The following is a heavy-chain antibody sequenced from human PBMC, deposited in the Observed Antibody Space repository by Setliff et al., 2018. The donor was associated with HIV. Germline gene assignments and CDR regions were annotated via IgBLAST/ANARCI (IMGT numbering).Heavy chain of an antibody. J-gene: IGHJ4*02. CDR1: GFTFSTYW. CDR2: ISDDGGAK. Sequence: GGSLRLSCAASGFTFSTYWMIWVRQAPGKGPECVAVISDDGGAKYYGDSVKGRFTISRDNSKDTLYLDLNSLRSEDTAVYYCVRGPQFRPHWGQGTLVTVSS. V-gene: IGHV3-30*03. CDR3: VRGPQFRPH.